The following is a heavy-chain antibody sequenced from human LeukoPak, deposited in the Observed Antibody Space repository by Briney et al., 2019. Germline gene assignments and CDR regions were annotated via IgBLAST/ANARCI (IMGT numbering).Heavy chain of an antibody. CDR1: GFTIANHG. Sequence: GTSLRLSCAVSGFTIANHGMHWVRQAPGKGLEWVAMIPHDGAAVYYGDSVKGRLTISRDNSNNTLYLQMNSLRVEDTAVYYCAKDWGSSGWYNWFDPWGQGTLVTVSS. J-gene: IGHJ5*02. CDR2: IPHDGAAV. CDR3: AKDWGSSGWYNWFDP. D-gene: IGHD6-19*01. V-gene: IGHV3-30*18.